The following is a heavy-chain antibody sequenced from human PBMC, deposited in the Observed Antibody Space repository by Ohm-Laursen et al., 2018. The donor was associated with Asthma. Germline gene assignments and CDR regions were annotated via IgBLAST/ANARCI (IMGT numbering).Heavy chain of an antibody. CDR3: AKALVGAPLYYHYYGMDV. CDR2: ISYDGSKK. V-gene: IGHV3-30*18. CDR1: GFTFSSYG. J-gene: IGHJ6*02. Sequence: SLRLSCAASGFTFSSYGMHWVRQAPGKGLEWVADISYDGSKKYYADSVKGRFTISRDNSKNTLYLQMNSLRDEDTALYYCAKALVGAPLYYHYYGMDVWGQGTTVTVSS. D-gene: IGHD1-26*01.